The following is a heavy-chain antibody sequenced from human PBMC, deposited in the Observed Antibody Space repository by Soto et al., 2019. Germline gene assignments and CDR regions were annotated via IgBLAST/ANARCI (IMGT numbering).Heavy chain of an antibody. Sequence: ASVKVSCKASGYTFTSYGISWVRQAPGQGLEWMGWISAYNGNTNYAQKLQGRVTMTTDTSPSTDYMELRSLVSDDTAVYYCARDVSRGLLWFGELPQNGMDVWGQGTTVTVSS. V-gene: IGHV1-18*01. CDR2: ISAYNGNT. D-gene: IGHD3-10*01. CDR3: ARDVSRGLLWFGELPQNGMDV. J-gene: IGHJ6*02. CDR1: GYTFTSYG.